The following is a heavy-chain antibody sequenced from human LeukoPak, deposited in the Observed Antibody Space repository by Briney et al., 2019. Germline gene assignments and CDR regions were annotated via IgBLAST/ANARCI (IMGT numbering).Heavy chain of an antibody. CDR1: GGSISSYY. V-gene: IGHV4-59*08. Sequence: SETLSLACTVSGGSISSYYWSWIRQRPGKGLEWIGYIYYSGSTNYNPSLKSRVTISVDTSKNQFSLKLSSVTAADTAVYYCAKLGDYDYFDYWGQGTLVTVSS. D-gene: IGHD4-17*01. CDR2: IYYSGST. J-gene: IGHJ4*02. CDR3: AKLGDYDYFDY.